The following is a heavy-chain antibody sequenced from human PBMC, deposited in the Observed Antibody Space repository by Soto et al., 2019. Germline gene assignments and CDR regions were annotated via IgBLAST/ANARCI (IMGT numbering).Heavy chain of an antibody. D-gene: IGHD7-27*01. Sequence: SETLSPTCTVSGGSIRVTDYFWGWIRQPPGKALEWIASIYHSGSTYYNPSLKSRVTMSIDTSNNQFALTLNSVSAADTAVYFCTRDSGWFDPWGQGTLVTVSS. CDR2: IYHSGST. CDR3: TRDSGWFDP. CDR1: GGSIRVTDYF. J-gene: IGHJ5*02. V-gene: IGHV4-39*02.